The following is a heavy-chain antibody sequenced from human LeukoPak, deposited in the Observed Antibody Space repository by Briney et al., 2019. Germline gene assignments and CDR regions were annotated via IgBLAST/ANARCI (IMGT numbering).Heavy chain of an antibody. D-gene: IGHD6-13*01. V-gene: IGHV3-7*01. CDR2: IKQDGSEK. J-gene: IGHJ5*02. Sequence: GGSLRLSCAASGSTLSDVWMSWVRQAPGKGLAWVANIKQDGSEKYYVDSVKGRFTISGDNAKNSLYLQMNSLRAEDTAVYYCARGYSSSWPDSWFDPWGQGTLVTVSS. CDR1: GSTLSDVW. CDR3: ARGYSSSWPDSWFDP.